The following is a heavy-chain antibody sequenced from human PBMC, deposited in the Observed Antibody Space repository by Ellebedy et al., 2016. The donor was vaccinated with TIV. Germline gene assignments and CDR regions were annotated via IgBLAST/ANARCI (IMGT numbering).Heavy chain of an antibody. J-gene: IGHJ4*02. V-gene: IGHV3-23*01. CDR2: ISGTGSSTT. CDR3: ARLRYFGSGSYSDY. D-gene: IGHD3-10*01. Sequence: GESLKISCVASGFTFSSYAMSWVRQAPGKGLDWVSAISGTGSSTTHYADSVKGRFTISRDNSKNTLYLQMNSLRAGDTAIYYCARLRYFGSGSYSDYWGQGTLVTVSS. CDR1: GFTFSSYA.